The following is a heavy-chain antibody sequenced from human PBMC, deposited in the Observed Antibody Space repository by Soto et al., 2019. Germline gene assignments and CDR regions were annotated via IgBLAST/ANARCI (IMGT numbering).Heavy chain of an antibody. CDR2: INHSGST. D-gene: IGHD3-10*01. CDR1: GGSFSGYY. CDR3: AKQAGYGSGSYYKINWFDP. V-gene: IGHV4-34*01. J-gene: IGHJ5*02. Sequence: PSETLSLTCAVYGGSFSGYYWSWIRQPPGKGLEWIGEINHSGSTNYNPPLKSRVTISVDTSKNQFSLKLSSVTAADTAVYYCAKQAGYGSGSYYKINWFDPWGQGTLVTVSS.